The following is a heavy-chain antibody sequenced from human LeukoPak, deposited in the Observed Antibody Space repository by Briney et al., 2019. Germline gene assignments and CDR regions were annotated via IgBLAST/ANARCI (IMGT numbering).Heavy chain of an antibody. J-gene: IGHJ2*01. CDR1: GGSISSGASD. V-gene: IGHV4-31*03. CDR2: INHSGST. CDR3: ARAARQGFTMIVVPFFYFDL. Sequence: SETLYLTYTVSGGSISSGASDWGWIRQHPKRGLEWVGYINHSGSTYYNPSLGSRVTMSVDTSKNQFSLELSSVTAADSAVYYCARAARQGFTMIVVPFFYFDLWGRGTLVTVSS. D-gene: IGHD3-22*01.